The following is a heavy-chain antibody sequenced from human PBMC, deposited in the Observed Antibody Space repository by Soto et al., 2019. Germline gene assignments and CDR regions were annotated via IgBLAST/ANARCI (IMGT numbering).Heavy chain of an antibody. Sequence: QVQLVQSGAELKKPGSSVRVSCQASGGTFSSYSVNWVRQAPGQGLEWMGGIIPIFPTADHAQRFQGRVTITANKSTNPAYMELSSLRSDDTAGYYCAIRTSVFGVVAMGGLDVGGQGTTVTVSS. CDR3: AIRTSVFGVVAMGGLDV. CDR2: IIPIFPTA. V-gene: IGHV1-69*14. CDR1: GGTFSSYS. D-gene: IGHD3-3*01. J-gene: IGHJ6*01.